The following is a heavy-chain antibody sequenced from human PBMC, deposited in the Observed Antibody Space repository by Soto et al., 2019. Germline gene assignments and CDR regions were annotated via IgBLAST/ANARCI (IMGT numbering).Heavy chain of an antibody. J-gene: IGHJ5*02. CDR2: INHSGST. V-gene: IGHV4-34*01. Sequence: QVQLQQWGAGLLKPSETLSLTCAVYGGSFGGYYWSWIRQPPGKGLEWIGEINHSGSTNYNPSLKSRVTISVDTSKNQFSLKLSSVTAADTAVYYCARGMGYCSGGSCYSGWFDPWGQGTLVTVSS. CDR3: ARGMGYCSGGSCYSGWFDP. D-gene: IGHD2-15*01. CDR1: GGSFGGYY.